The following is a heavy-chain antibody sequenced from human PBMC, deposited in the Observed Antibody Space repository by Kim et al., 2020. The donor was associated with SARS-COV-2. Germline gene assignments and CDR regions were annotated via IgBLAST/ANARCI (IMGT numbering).Heavy chain of an antibody. Sequence: SETLSLTCTVSGGSISSSDYYWGWIRQPPEKGLEWIGNLYYGGSTFYNPSLKSRVTISVDTSKNHFSLRLDSVTAADTAVYYCARKGVGAGYQLYYY. V-gene: IGHV4-39*02. CDR2: LYYGGST. J-gene: IGHJ6*01. D-gene: IGHD2-2*01. CDR1: GGSISSSDYY. CDR3: ARKGVGAGYQLYYY.